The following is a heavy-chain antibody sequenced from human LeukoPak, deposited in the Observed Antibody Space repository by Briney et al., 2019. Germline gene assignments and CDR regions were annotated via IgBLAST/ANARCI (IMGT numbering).Heavy chain of an antibody. CDR3: ARDRELRFLEWLSTRYYYYYYMDV. J-gene: IGHJ6*03. Sequence: PGGSLRLSCAASGFTFSSYAMHWVRQAPGKGLEGVAVISYDGSNKYYADSVKGRFTISRDNSKNTLYLQMNSLRAEDTAVYYCARDRELRFLEWLSTRYYYYYYMDVWGKGTTVTVSS. CDR2: ISYDGSNK. CDR1: GFTFSSYA. V-gene: IGHV3-30*17. D-gene: IGHD3-3*01.